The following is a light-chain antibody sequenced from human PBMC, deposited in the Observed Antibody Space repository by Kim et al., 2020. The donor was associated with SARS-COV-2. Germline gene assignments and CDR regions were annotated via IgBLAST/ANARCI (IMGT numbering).Light chain of an antibody. Sequence: EIVLTQSPGTLSLSPGERATLSCRASQSVSSTYLAWYQQKPGQAPRLLIFGASSRATGIPDRFSGTGSGTDFTLTISRLEPADFAVYYCQQYGSSPGTFGQGTKVDIK. CDR2: GAS. CDR1: QSVSSTY. V-gene: IGKV3-20*01. CDR3: QQYGSSPGT. J-gene: IGKJ1*01.